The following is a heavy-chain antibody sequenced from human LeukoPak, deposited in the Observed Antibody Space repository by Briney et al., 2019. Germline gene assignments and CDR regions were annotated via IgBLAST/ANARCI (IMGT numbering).Heavy chain of an antibody. CDR3: TRGPRNWGFDY. CDR1: EYTLTNYD. CDR2: MNPNSGNT. Sequence: GASVKVSCKAPEYTLTNYDFNSVRQAPGQGLERMGWMNPNSGNTGYAQKFQGRVTMTRSTSISTAYMELSSLTSEDTAIYYCTRGPRNWGFDYWGQGNLVTVSS. J-gene: IGHJ4*02. D-gene: IGHD7-27*01. V-gene: IGHV1-8*01.